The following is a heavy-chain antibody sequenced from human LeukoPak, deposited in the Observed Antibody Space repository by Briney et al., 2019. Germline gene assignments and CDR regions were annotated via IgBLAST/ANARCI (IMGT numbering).Heavy chain of an antibody. CDR3: ARGAGSDYDSSGYSFDY. D-gene: IGHD3-22*01. CDR2: INPNSGGT. CDR1: GYTFTGYY. V-gene: IGHV1-2*02. Sequence: ASVKVSCKASGYTFTGYYMHWVRQAPGQGLEWMGWINPNSGGTDYAQKFQGRVTMTRDTSISTAYVEVSRLRSDDTAVYYCARGAGSDYDSSGYSFDYWGQGTLVTVSS. J-gene: IGHJ4*02.